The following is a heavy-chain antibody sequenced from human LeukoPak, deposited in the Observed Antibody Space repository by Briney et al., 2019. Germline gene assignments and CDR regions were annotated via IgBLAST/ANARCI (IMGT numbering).Heavy chain of an antibody. Sequence: SETLSLTCNVSGDYITTTNYYWAWIRQPPGQGLEWVASVFYSGPTYYNPSLKSRVVLSMDPTNKQISLTLSSVTATDTAIYYGARRSRLYKHETTGYHDSWGQGTLVTVSS. CDR3: ARRSRLYKHETTGYHDS. J-gene: IGHJ4*02. CDR2: VFYSGPT. CDR1: GDYITTTNYY. D-gene: IGHD3-9*01. V-gene: IGHV4-39*01.